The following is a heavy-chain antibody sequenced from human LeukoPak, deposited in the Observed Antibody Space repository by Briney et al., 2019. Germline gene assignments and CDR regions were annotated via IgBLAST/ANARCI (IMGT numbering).Heavy chain of an antibody. V-gene: IGHV3-21*01. D-gene: IGHD2-2*01. CDR3: ARHMQTVSDYYYGMDV. J-gene: IGHJ6*02. CDR1: GFTFSSYS. CDR2: ISKTSSHI. Sequence: PGGSLRLSCAASGFTFSSYSMDWVRQAPGKGLEWVSSISKTSSHIYYADSVKGRFTISRDNAKNSMYLQMNSLRVEDTAVYYCARHMQTVSDYYYGMDVWGQGTTVTVSS.